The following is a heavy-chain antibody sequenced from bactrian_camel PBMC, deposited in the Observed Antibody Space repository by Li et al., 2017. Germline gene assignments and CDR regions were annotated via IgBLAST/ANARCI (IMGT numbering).Heavy chain of an antibody. V-gene: IGHV3S1*01. CDR1: GNRRRSSNC. J-gene: IGHJ7*01. D-gene: IGHD6*01. CDR2: VVSGGRIT. Sequence: HVQLVESGGGSVQAGGSLRLSCTTSGNRRRSSNCMGWVRQAPGKGLEWVSHVVSGGRITYYAASVKGRFTISRDNAKNTLYLQMNSLNTEDTAIYYCTRDVASNYYGSDYWGKGTQVTVS.